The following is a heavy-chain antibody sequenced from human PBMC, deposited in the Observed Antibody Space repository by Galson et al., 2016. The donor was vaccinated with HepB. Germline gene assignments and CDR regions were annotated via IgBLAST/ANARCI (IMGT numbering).Heavy chain of an antibody. CDR2: ISYSGTT. CDR1: SDSISNYY. J-gene: IGHJ1*01. V-gene: IGHV4-59*08. D-gene: IGHD3-9*01. CDR3: ARHGPMRGRASHGYFGN. Sequence: SETLSLTCTVSSDSISNYYWSWVRQSPGKGLEWIGNISYSGTTNYNPSFKGRVSMSVDTSKNEFSLKMYSVTATDAAIYYCARHGPMRGRASHGYFGNWGQGILVIVSS.